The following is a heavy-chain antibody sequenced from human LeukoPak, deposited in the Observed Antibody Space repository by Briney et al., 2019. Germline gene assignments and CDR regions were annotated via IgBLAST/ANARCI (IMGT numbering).Heavy chain of an antibody. Sequence: GGFLRLSCAASGFTFSSYGMHWVRRAPGKGLEWVAFIRYDGSNKYYADSVKGRFTISRDNSKNTLYLQMNSLRAEDTAVYYCARDGAAAGTRAFDIWGQGTMVTVSS. D-gene: IGHD6-13*01. CDR1: GFTFSSYG. J-gene: IGHJ3*02. CDR3: ARDGAAAGTRAFDI. V-gene: IGHV3-30*02. CDR2: IRYDGSNK.